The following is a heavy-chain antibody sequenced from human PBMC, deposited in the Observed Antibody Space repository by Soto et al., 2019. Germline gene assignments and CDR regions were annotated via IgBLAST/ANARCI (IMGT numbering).Heavy chain of an antibody. CDR1: GGSISSGGDY. V-gene: IGHV4-31*03. CDR2: IYYSGST. Sequence: SQTLSLTCTVSGGSISSGGDYWSWIRQHPVKGLEWIGYIYYSGSTYYNPSLKSRVTISVDTSKNQFSLKLSSVTAADTAVYYCARVVAGTKSNWFDPWGQGTLVTVSS. D-gene: IGHD1-7*01. CDR3: ARVVAGTKSNWFDP. J-gene: IGHJ5*02.